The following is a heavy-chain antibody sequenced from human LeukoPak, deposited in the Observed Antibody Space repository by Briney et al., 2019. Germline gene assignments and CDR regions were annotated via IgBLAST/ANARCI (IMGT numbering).Heavy chain of an antibody. D-gene: IGHD1-26*01. V-gene: IGHV1-46*01. CDR3: ARAPKGVTTGYFDH. CDR1: GYTFTTYY. J-gene: IGHJ4*02. CDR2: INPSGGST. Sequence: GASVTVSCKASGYTFTTYYIHWVRQAPGQRGEGMGIINPSGGSTTYAQIFQGRVTLTRATSTSTVYMELSSLRSDDTAVYYCARAPKGVTTGYFDHWGQGTLVTVSS.